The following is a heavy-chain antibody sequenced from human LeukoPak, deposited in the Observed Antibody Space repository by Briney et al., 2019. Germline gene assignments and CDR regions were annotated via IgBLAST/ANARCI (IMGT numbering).Heavy chain of an antibody. J-gene: IGHJ4*02. Sequence: SETLSLTCTVSGDSISGYYWSWIRQPPGKGLEWIGCFYNSGSTNYNPSLKSRVTISVDTSKSQYSLKLSSVAAADTAVYYCATPYYYDSSGYYSAFSYWGQGTLVTVSS. D-gene: IGHD3-22*01. CDR1: GDSISGYY. CDR2: FYNSGST. CDR3: ATPYYYDSSGYYSAFSY. V-gene: IGHV4-59*08.